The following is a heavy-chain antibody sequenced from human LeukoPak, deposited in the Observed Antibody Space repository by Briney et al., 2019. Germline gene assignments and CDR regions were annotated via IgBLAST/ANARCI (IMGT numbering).Heavy chain of an antibody. J-gene: IGHJ4*02. Sequence: PSETLSLTFTVSGGSISNYYWSWIRQPPGKGLEWLGYVYNSGSTHYNPSLKSRITISADTSKNQFSLSLTSVTAADTAVYYCARSGGTWSYNYWGQGTLVTVSS. CDR2: VYNSGST. V-gene: IGHV4-59*01. D-gene: IGHD1-26*01. CDR1: GGSISNYY. CDR3: ARSGGTWSYNY.